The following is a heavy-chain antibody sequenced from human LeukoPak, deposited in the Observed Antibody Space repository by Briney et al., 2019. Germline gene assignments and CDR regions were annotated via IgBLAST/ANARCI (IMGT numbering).Heavy chain of an antibody. CDR3: AKGSDGGRPYYFDS. D-gene: IGHD2-15*01. J-gene: IGHJ4*02. CDR2: ISDTGRST. Sequence: GGSLRLSCVASGFSLSSYAMGWVRQAPGKGLEWVTAISDTGRSTYYADSVKGRFTMSKDTSKTTVYLQMNSLRADDTAVCFCAKGSDGGRPYYFDSWGQGALVTISS. CDR1: GFSLSSYA. V-gene: IGHV3-23*01.